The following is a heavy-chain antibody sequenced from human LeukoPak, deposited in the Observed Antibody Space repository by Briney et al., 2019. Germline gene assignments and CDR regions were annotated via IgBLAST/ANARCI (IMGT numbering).Heavy chain of an antibody. Sequence: PSETLSLTCTVSGGSISSYYWSWIRQPPGKGLEWIGYIYYSGSTNYNPSLKSRVTISVDTSKNQFSLKLSSVTAADTAVYYCARTKYCSSTSCYLFDPWGQGTLVTVSS. D-gene: IGHD2-2*01. V-gene: IGHV4-59*01. CDR3: ARTKYCSSTSCYLFDP. CDR1: GGSISSYY. CDR2: IYYSGST. J-gene: IGHJ5*02.